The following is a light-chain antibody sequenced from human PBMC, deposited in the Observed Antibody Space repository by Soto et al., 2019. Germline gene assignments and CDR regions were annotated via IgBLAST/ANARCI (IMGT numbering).Light chain of an antibody. CDR1: SSDVGGYNY. J-gene: IGLJ3*02. V-gene: IGLV2-14*01. CDR3: TSYTTTGTWV. Sequence: QSVLTQPASVSGSPGQSITISCTGTSSDVGGYNYVSWYQQHPGKAPKLMIYNVNDRPSGVSNRFSGSKSDNTASLTISGLQAEDEADYYCTSYTTTGTWVFGGGTKLTVL. CDR2: NVN.